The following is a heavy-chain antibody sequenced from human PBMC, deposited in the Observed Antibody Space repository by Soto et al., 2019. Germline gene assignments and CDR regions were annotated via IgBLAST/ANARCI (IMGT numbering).Heavy chain of an antibody. J-gene: IGHJ4*01. CDR3: ARGSIPVRAVFGY. Sequence: SETLSLTCAVYGWSFSVNYWIWVRQPPGKGLEWIGEINHTGNTNYNPSLKSRVSISVDTSKNQFSLRLSSVTAADMAVYVCARGSIPVRAVFGYWGQGTQVTVSS. D-gene: IGHD6-6*01. CDR2: INHTGNT. CDR1: GWSFSVNY. V-gene: IGHV4-34*01.